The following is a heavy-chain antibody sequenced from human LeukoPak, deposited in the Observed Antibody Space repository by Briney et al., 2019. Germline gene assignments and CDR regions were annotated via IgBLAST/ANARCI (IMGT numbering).Heavy chain of an antibody. CDR3: AKGGPAALQNHNWFDP. CDR1: GFTFSDYH. Sequence: KPGGSLRLSCAASGFTFSDYHMSWIRQAPGKGLEWVSYISSSGSTIYYADSVKGRFTISRDNSKNTLYLQMNSLRAEDTAVYYCAKGGPAALQNHNWFDPWGQGTLVTVSS. D-gene: IGHD2-2*01. J-gene: IGHJ5*02. CDR2: ISSSGSTI. V-gene: IGHV3-11*04.